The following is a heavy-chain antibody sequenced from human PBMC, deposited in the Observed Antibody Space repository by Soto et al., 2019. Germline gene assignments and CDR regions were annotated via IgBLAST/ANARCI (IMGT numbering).Heavy chain of an antibody. Sequence: ASETLSLTCAAYGGSFSGYYWSWIRQPPGKGLEWIGEINHSGSTNYNPSLKSRVTISVDTSKNQFSLKLSSVTAADTAVYYCARLLGTYYYDSSGYYYYYYYGIDVWGQGTTVTVSS. CDR2: INHSGST. J-gene: IGHJ6*02. CDR3: ARLLGTYYYDSSGYYYYYYYGIDV. D-gene: IGHD3-22*01. CDR1: GGSFSGYY. V-gene: IGHV4-34*01.